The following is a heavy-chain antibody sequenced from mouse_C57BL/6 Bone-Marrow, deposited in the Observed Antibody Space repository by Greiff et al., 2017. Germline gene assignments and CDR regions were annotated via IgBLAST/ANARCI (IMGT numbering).Heavy chain of an antibody. V-gene: IGHV1-53*01. CDR2: INPSNGGT. CDR1: GYTFTSYW. D-gene: IGHD1-1*01. J-gene: IGHJ1*03. Sequence: VQLQQSGTELVKPGASVKLSCKASGYTFTSYWMHWVKQRPGQGLEWIGNINPSNGGTNYNEKFKSKATLTVDKSSSTAYMQLSSLTSEDSAVYYCARWAYYGSSRWYFDVWGTGTTVTVSS. CDR3: ARWAYYGSSRWYFDV.